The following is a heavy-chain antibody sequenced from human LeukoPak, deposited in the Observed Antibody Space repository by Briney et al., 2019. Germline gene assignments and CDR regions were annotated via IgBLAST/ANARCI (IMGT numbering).Heavy chain of an antibody. CDR2: ISYDGSNK. CDR3: AKAQATDIVVVVAAIREDAFDI. J-gene: IGHJ3*02. D-gene: IGHD2-15*01. CDR1: GFTFSSYG. Sequence: GRSLRLSCAASGFTFSSYGMHWVRQAPGKGLEWVAVISYDGSNKYYADSVKGRFTISRDNSKNTLYLQMNSLRAEDTAVYYCAKAQATDIVVVVAAIREDAFDIWGQGTMVTVSS. V-gene: IGHV3-30*18.